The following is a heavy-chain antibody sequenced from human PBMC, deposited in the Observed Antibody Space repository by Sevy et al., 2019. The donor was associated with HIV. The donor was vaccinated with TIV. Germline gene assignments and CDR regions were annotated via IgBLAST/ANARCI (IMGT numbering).Heavy chain of an antibody. Sequence: GGSLRLSCSASGFTFSSYAMHWVRQAPGKGLEYVSAISSNGGSTYYADSVKGRFTISRDNSKNTLYLQMSSLRAEDTAVYYCVKTGIVGATDYFDYWGQRTMVTVSS. CDR2: ISSNGGST. D-gene: IGHD1-26*01. V-gene: IGHV3-64D*06. CDR1: GFTFSSYA. J-gene: IGHJ4*02. CDR3: VKTGIVGATDYFDY.